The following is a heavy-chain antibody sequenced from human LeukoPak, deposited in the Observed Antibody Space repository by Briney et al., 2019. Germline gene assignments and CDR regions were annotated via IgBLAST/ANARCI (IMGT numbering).Heavy chain of an antibody. D-gene: IGHD3-3*01. J-gene: IGHJ4*02. Sequence: GGSLRLSCAASEFTFSSYAMSWVRQAPGKGLEWVSAIVGSGDYTYYADSVKGRFTISRDNSKNTLYLHMNSLRVEDTALYHCAKDSTIFGANTHFDYWGQGTPVTVSS. CDR3: AKDSTIFGANTHFDY. V-gene: IGHV3-23*01. CDR1: EFTFSSYA. CDR2: IVGSGDYT.